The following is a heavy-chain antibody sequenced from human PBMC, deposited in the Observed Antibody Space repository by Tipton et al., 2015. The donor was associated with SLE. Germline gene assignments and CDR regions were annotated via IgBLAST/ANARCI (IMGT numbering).Heavy chain of an antibody. CDR1: GYSISSGYY. Sequence: TLSLTCTVSGYSISSGYYWGWIRQPPGKGLEWIGSIYHSGSTSYNPSLKSRVTISVDTSKNQFSLKLTSVTAADTAVYYCANRDGYNLDYWGQGTLVTVSS. CDR3: ANRDGYNLDY. V-gene: IGHV4-38-2*02. D-gene: IGHD5-24*01. CDR2: IYHSGST. J-gene: IGHJ4*02.